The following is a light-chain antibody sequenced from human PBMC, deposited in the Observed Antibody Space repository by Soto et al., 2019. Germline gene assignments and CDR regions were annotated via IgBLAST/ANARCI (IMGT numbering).Light chain of an antibody. J-gene: IGLJ3*02. V-gene: IGLV1-51*01. CDR3: AMWDTTLSADWV. CDR1: RSNIGNNY. CDR2: DNN. Sequence: QSVLTQSPSVSAAPGQKVTISCSGIRSNIGNNYVSWYQQLPGTAPRLLIYDNNVRPSGIPDRFSGSKSGTSATLGITGLQTGDEADYYCAMWDTTLSADWVFGGGTKLTVL.